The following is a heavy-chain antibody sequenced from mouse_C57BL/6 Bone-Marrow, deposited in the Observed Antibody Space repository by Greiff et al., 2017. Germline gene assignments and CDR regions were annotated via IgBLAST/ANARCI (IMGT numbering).Heavy chain of an antibody. Sequence: VQLKESGAELVKPGASVKISCKASGYAFSSYWMNWVKQRPGKGLEWIGQIYPGDGDTNYNGKFKGKATLTADKSSSTAYMQLSSLTSEDSAVYFCARCGAVGTFAYWGQGTLVTVSA. D-gene: IGHD1-1*01. V-gene: IGHV1-80*01. CDR3: ARCGAVGTFAY. J-gene: IGHJ3*01. CDR2: IYPGDGDT. CDR1: GYAFSSYW.